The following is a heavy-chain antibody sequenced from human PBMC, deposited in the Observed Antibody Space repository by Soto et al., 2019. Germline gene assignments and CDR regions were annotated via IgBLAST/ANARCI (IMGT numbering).Heavy chain of an antibody. CDR1: GFTFSSHG. CDR2: ISYDGSTK. V-gene: IGHV3-30*18. J-gene: IGHJ4*02. D-gene: IGHD6-6*01. Sequence: QVQLVESGGGVVQPGGSLRLSCAASGFTFSSHGMHWVRQAPGKGLEWVAVISYDGSTKNYADSVKGRFTISRDNSKNTLYLQVNSLRTEDTAVYPCAKDSSVAALGWGQGTLVTVSS. CDR3: AKDSSVAALG.